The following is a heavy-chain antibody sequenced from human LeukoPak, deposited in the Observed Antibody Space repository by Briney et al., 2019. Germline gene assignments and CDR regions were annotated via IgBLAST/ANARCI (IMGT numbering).Heavy chain of an antibody. CDR2: IADYNGNT. J-gene: IGHJ4*02. V-gene: IGHV1-18*01. CDR3: ARGGPMVRAELDY. Sequence: GASLKASCKASGYTPTSYGISCGRQAPGQRLGCMGWIADYNGNTNYAQKLQGRVTMTTDTSTSTAYMELRSLRSDDTAVYYCARGGPMVRAELDYWGQGTLVTVSS. CDR1: GYTPTSYG. D-gene: IGHD3-10*01.